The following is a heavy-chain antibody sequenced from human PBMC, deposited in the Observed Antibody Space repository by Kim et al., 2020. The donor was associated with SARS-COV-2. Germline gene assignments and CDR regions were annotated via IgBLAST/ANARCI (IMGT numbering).Heavy chain of an antibody. J-gene: IGHJ4*02. Sequence: GGSLRLSCAASGFTFDDYAMHWVRQAPGKGLEWVSGISWNSGSIGYADSVKGRFTISRDNAKNSLYLQMNSLRAEDTALYYCAKEWELLGVFDYWGQGTLVTVSS. V-gene: IGHV3-9*01. CDR2: ISWNSGSI. CDR1: GFTFDDYA. CDR3: AKEWELLGVFDY. D-gene: IGHD1-26*01.